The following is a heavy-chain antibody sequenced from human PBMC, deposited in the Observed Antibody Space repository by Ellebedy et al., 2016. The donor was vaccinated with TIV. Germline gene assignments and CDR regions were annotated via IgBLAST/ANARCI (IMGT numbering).Heavy chain of an antibody. J-gene: IGHJ4*02. CDR2: IYPGDSDT. CDR3: ARQRRYDGTTCYSLDS. D-gene: IGHD3-22*01. V-gene: IGHV5-51*01. CDR1: GYNFNDYW. Sequence: ASVKVSXXGSGYNFNDYWIGWVRQMPGKGLEWMGIIYPGDSDTRYSPFFRGQVTISADKSISTAYLQWSSLKASDTAMYYCARQRRYDGTTCYSLDSWGQGTLVTVSS.